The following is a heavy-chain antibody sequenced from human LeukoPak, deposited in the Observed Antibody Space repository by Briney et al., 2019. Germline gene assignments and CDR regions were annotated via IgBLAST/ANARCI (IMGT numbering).Heavy chain of an antibody. J-gene: IGHJ4*02. V-gene: IGHV3-7*01. CDR1: EFTFSSYW. CDR2: IKTDGSEK. CDR3: VRDYVWGTYGPDY. Sequence: GGSLRLSCAASEFTFSSYWMSWFRQIPGKGLEWLGNIKTDGSEKYYLDSVRGRFTISRDNAKNSLFLQMNSLRGEDTAVYYCVRDYVWGTYGPDYWGQGTLVTVTS. D-gene: IGHD3-16*01.